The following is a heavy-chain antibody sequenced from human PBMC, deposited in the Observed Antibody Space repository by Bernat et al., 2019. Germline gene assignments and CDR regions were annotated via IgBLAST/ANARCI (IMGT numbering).Heavy chain of an antibody. CDR1: GFTFSSYG. D-gene: IGHD2-15*01. J-gene: IGHJ3*02. CDR3: ARRARLPPKGDAFDI. V-gene: IGHV3-33*01. CDR2: IGHDGSNK. Sequence: QVQVVESGGGVVQPGTSLRLSCAVSGFTFSSYGMHWVRQAPGKGLEWVAFIGHDGSNKYYADSMKGRFTISRDNSKNTLYLQMNSLRAEDTAVYYCARRARLPPKGDAFDIWGQGTMVTVSS.